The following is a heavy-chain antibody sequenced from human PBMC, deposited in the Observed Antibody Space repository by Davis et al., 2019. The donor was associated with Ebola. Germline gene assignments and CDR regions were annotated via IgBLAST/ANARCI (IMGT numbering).Heavy chain of an antibody. CDR1: GFTFDNYA. D-gene: IGHD6-19*01. Sequence: GESLKISCAASGFTFDNYAMHWVRQAPGKGLEWVSTLGLSADTYYADSVKGRFTISRDNSKNTLHLQMNSLRVEDTAIYYCAKDTSNVWFDVWGQGTMVTVSS. CDR2: LGLSADT. J-gene: IGHJ3*01. V-gene: IGHV3-23*01. CDR3: AKDTSNVWFDV.